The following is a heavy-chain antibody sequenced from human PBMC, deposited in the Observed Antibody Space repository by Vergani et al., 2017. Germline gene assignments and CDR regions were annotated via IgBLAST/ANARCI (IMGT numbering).Heavy chain of an antibody. CDR2: IIPIFGTA. J-gene: IGHJ6*02. D-gene: IGHD2-15*01. CDR3: ARHAPYCSGGSGYYYYYYGMDV. V-gene: IGHV1-69*01. Sequence: QVQLVQSGAEVKKPGSSVKVSCKASGGTFSSYAISWVRQAPGQGLEWMGGIIPIFGTANYAQKFQGRVTITADESTSTAYMELSSLRSEDTAVYYCARHAPYCSGGSGYYYYYYGMDVWGQGTTVTVSS. CDR1: GGTFSSYA.